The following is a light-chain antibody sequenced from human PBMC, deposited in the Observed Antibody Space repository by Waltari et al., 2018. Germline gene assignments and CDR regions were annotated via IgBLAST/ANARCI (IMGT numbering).Light chain of an antibody. Sequence: DIVMTQSPDSLAVSLGEGATINCKSGQSVLYNYNNKNYLAWYQQKPGQPPKLLIYWASIRESGVPDRFTGGGSGTDFTITISSLQAEDVAVYYCQQYYSIPYTFGQGTKLEIK. J-gene: IGKJ2*01. V-gene: IGKV4-1*01. CDR2: WAS. CDR1: QSVLYNYNNKNY. CDR3: QQYYSIPYT.